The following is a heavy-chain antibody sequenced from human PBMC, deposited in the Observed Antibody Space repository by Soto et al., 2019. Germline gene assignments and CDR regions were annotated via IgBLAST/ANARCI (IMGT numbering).Heavy chain of an antibody. CDR1: WFTFSGSA. D-gene: IGHD3-22*01. CDR3: TRPHSSGYYSDY. Sequence: GGSLRLSCAASWFTFSGSAMHWVRQASGKGLEWVGRIRSKANSYATAYAASVKGRFAISRDDSKNMAYLQMNSLKTEDTAVYYCTRPHSSGYYSDYWGQGTLVTVSS. V-gene: IGHV3-73*01. J-gene: IGHJ4*02. CDR2: IRSKANSYAT.